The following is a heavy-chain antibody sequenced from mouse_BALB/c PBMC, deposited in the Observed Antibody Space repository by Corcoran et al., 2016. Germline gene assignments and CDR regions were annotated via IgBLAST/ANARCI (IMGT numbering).Heavy chain of an antibody. Sequence: QIQLVQSGPELKKPGETVKISCKASGYTFTNYGMNWVKQAPGKGLKWMGWINTYTGEPTYADDFKGRFAFSLETSASTAYLQINNLKNEDMATYFCARAGASGSSHYYAMDYWGQGTSVTVSS. J-gene: IGHJ4*01. V-gene: IGHV9-1*02. CDR3: ARAGASGSSHYYAMDY. CDR1: GYTFTNYG. D-gene: IGHD1-1*01. CDR2: INTYTGEP.